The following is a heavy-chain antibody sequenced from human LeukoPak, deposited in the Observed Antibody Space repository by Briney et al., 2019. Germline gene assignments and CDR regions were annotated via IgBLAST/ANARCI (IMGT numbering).Heavy chain of an antibody. CDR2: INHSGST. V-gene: IGHV4-34*01. J-gene: IGHJ6*03. CDR1: GGSFIGYY. Sequence: PSETLSLTCAVYGGSFIGYYWSWIRQPPGKGLEWIGEINHSGSTKYNAFFKSRVTISVDMSKNQFSLKLSSVTAADTALYYCARRRVGTTFYYYYYMDVWGKGTTVTVSS. D-gene: IGHD1-26*01. CDR3: ARRRVGTTFYYYYYMDV.